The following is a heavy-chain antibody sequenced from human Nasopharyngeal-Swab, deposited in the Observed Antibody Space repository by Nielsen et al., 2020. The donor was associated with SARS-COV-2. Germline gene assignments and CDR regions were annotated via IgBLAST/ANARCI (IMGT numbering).Heavy chain of an antibody. CDR2: IYQSGNT. Sequence: WIRQPPGKGLEWIGEIYQSGNTNYNPSLKSRVSISLDKSKNQFSLNLTSVTAAGTAVYYCATSGSSVTAGVNMDVWGKGTTVTVSS. V-gene: IGHV4-4*02. J-gene: IGHJ6*03. CDR3: ATSGSSVTAGVNMDV. D-gene: IGHD6-13*01.